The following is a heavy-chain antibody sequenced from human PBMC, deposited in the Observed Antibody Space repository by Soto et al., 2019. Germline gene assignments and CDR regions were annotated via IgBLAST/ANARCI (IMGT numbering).Heavy chain of an antibody. Sequence: EVKLVESGGGLVQPGGSLRLSCVVSGFTFKSYWMHWFRQAPGKGLEWVSSIFSDDGTATYADSVKGRSSSSRDIAKNSLYLQVSSPRAEDTAVYYCVRGTIAWRGVDYWGQGVPVTVSS. CDR3: VRGTIAWRGVDY. V-gene: IGHV3-74*01. J-gene: IGHJ4*02. CDR2: IFSDDGTA. D-gene: IGHD3-3*01. CDR1: GFTFKSYW.